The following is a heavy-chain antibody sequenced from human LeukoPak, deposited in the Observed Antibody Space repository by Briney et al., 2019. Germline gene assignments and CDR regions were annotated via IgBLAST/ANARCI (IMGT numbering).Heavy chain of an antibody. CDR3: ARSGGWLRYYYYGMGV. CDR2: IYTSGGT. J-gene: IGHJ6*02. CDR1: GGSISSGSYY. V-gene: IGHV4-61*02. D-gene: IGHD5-12*01. Sequence: SQTLSLTCTVSGGSISSGSYYWSWIRQPAGKGLEWIGRIYTSGGTNYNPSLKSRVTISVDTSKNQFSLKLSSATAADTAVYYCARSGGWLRYYYYGMGVWGQGTTVTVSS.